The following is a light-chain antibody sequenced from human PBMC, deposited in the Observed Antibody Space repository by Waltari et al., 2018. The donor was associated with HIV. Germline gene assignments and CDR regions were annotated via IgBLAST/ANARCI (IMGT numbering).Light chain of an antibody. J-gene: IGLJ2*01. V-gene: IGLV3-25*03. CDR2: KDR. CDR3: QSADSSAIVV. CDR1: ALPKQY. Sequence: SYDLTQSPSVSVSPGQTARITCSGDALPKQYTYWYQQKPGQAPVLVIYKDRERPSGIPERFSGSTSGTTVTLTISGVQAEDEAVYYCQSADSSAIVVFGGGTKLAVL.